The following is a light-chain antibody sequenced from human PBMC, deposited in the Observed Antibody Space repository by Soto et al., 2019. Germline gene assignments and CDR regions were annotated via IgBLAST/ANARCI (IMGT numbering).Light chain of an antibody. Sequence: QPVLTQSXSASASLGAXXKLXCTLSSGHSSYAIAWHQQQPEKGPRYLMKLNSDGSHXKGDGIPDRFSGSSSXXXXXLTXSSXXSEXEADXXCQTWGTGILVFGGGXXXTVL. CDR1: SGHSSYA. CDR2: LNSDGSH. CDR3: QTWGTGILV. J-gene: IGLJ2*01. V-gene: IGLV4-69*01.